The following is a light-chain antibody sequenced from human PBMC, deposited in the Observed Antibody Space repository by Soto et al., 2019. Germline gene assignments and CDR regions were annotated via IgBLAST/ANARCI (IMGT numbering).Light chain of an antibody. CDR2: EVS. CDR1: SSDVGGYIY. CDR3: SSYTSSSTRV. J-gene: IGLJ3*02. Sequence: QSALTQPASVSGSPGQSITISCTGTSSDVGGYIYVSWYQQHPGKPPKLMIYEVSNRPSGASNRSSGSKSGNTASLTISGLQAEDEADYYCSSYTSSSTRVFGGGTKLTVL. V-gene: IGLV2-14*01.